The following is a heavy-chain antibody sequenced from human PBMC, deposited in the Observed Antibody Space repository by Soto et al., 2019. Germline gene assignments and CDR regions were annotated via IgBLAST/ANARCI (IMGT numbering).Heavy chain of an antibody. D-gene: IGHD6-13*01. V-gene: IGHV5-10-1*01. CDR1: GYSFTSYW. CDR3: ARRAYSTEDLDY. Sequence: PGESLKISCKGSGYSFTSYWISWVRKMPGKGLEWMGSIYPSDSYTNYSPPFQCHVTISADKSISTAYLQWSSLKASDTAVYYCARRAYSTEDLDYWGQGTPVTVSS. CDR2: IYPSDSYT. J-gene: IGHJ4*02.